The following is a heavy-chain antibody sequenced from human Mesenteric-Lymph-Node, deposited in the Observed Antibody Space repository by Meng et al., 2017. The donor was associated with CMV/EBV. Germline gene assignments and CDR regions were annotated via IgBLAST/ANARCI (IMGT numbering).Heavy chain of an antibody. CDR2: ISAYNDLT. Sequence: GYTDTTYGITGVRQAPGQGLEWMGWISAYNDLTNSAQKLQGRVTMTIDTPTSTAYMELRSLRSDDTAVYYCASKVEPYYYDDTGYLNWGQGTLVTVSS. CDR3: ASKVEPYYYDDTGYLN. V-gene: IGHV1-18*01. J-gene: IGHJ4*02. CDR1: GYTDTTYG. D-gene: IGHD3-22*01.